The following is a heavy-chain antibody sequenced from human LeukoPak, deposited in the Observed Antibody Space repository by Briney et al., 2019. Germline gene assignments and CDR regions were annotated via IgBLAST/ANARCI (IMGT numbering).Heavy chain of an antibody. D-gene: IGHD3-10*02. CDR1: VFTFSSYT. V-gene: IGHV3-21*01. CDR2: ITSSSSYI. J-gene: IGHJ6*04. CDR3: AELGITMIGGV. Sequence: GGSLRLSCAASVFTFSSYTMNWVRQAPGKGLEWVSSITSSSSYIYYADSLKGRFTISRDNAKNSLYLQMNSLRAEDTAVYYCAELGITMIGGVWGKGTTVTISS.